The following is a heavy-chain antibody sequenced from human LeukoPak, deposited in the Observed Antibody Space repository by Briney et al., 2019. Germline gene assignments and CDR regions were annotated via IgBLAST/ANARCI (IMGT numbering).Heavy chain of an antibody. V-gene: IGHV3-23*01. CDR3: AKGGYSYGLYNWFDP. Sequence: GGSLRLSCAASGFTFSSYAMSWVRQAPGKGLEWVSAISGSGGSTYYADSVKGRFTISRDNSKNTLYLQVNSLRAEDTAVYYCAKGGYSYGLYNWFDPWGQGTLVTVSS. CDR2: ISGSGGST. D-gene: IGHD5-18*01. CDR1: GFTFSSYA. J-gene: IGHJ5*02.